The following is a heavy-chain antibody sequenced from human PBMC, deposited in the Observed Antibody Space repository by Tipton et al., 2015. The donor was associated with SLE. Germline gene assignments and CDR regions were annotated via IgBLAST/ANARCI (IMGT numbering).Heavy chain of an antibody. J-gene: IGHJ3*02. CDR3: TTGLIVVADGAFDI. Sequence: SLRLSCAASGFTFSNAWMSWVRQAPGKGLEWVGRIKSKTDGGTTDYAAPVKGRFTISRDDSKNTLYLQMNSLKTEDTAVYYCTTGLIVVADGAFDIWGQGTMVTVSS. D-gene: IGHD3-22*01. V-gene: IGHV3-15*01. CDR2: IKSKTDGGTT. CDR1: GFTFSNAW.